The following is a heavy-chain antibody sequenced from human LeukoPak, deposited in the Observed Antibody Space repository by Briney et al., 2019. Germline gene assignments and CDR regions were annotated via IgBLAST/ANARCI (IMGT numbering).Heavy chain of an antibody. V-gene: IGHV3-23*01. D-gene: IGHD2-8*01. CDR3: ANGNRCTSPNCLGYYYFYMDV. J-gene: IGHJ6*03. CDR2: FSGSGGTT. CDR1: GFTFSSYA. Sequence: GGSLRLSCAASGFTFSSYAMNWVRQAPGRGLGWVSGFSGSGGTTYYADSVKGRFTISRDNSKNTLYLQMNSLRAEDTAVYYCANGNRCTSPNCLGYYYFYMDVWGKGTTVTVSS.